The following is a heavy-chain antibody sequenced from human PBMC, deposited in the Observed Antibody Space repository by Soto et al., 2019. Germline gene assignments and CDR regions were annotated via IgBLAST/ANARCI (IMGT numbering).Heavy chain of an antibody. CDR1: GFSLSTRGVG. D-gene: IGHD3-16*01. V-gene: IGHV2-5*02. J-gene: IGHJ4*02. CDR2: IYWDGFK. Sequence: SGPTLVNPTQTLTLTCTFSGFSLSTRGVGVGWIRQPPGKALEWLALIYWDGFKHYSPSLESRLTIREDTAKNQVVLTMTNMDPVDTATYYCAHKGGGDRILDYWGQGTLVTSPQ. CDR3: AHKGGGDRILDY.